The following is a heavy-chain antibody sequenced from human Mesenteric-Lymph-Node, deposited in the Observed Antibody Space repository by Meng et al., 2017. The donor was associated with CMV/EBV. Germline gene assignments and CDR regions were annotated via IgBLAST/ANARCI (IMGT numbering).Heavy chain of an antibody. V-gene: IGHV3-66*02. CDR3: ARRPLYNSGWYYRAGFDY. CDR2: IYSGGST. J-gene: IGHJ4*02. Sequence: GESLKISCAASGFTVTSNYLNWVRQAPGKGLEWVALIYSGGSTYYADSVKGRFTISRDISKNTLYLQMNSLRPQDTAVYYCARRPLYNSGWYYRAGFDYWGQGTLVTVSS. D-gene: IGHD6-19*01. CDR1: GFTVTSNY.